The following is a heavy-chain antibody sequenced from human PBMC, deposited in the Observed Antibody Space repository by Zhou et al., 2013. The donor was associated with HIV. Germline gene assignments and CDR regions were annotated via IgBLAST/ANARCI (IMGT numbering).Heavy chain of an antibody. CDR2: IIPILGIA. D-gene: IGHD3-10*02. CDR3: ARDADSGITMFPDY. Sequence: QVQLVQSGAEVKKPGSSVKVSCKASGGTFSSYAISWVRQAPGQGLEWMGRIIPILGIANYAQKFQGRVTITADKSTSTAYMELSSLRSEDTAVYYCARDADSGITMFPDYWGQGTLVTVSS. J-gene: IGHJ4*02. V-gene: IGHV1-69*04. CDR1: GGTFSSYA.